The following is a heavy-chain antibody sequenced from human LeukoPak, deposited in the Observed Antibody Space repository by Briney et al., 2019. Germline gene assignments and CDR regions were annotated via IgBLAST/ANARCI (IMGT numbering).Heavy chain of an antibody. CDR2: IWYDGSNK. D-gene: IGHD1-26*01. CDR1: GFTFRSYG. V-gene: IGHV3-33*01. J-gene: IGHJ4*02. Sequence: PGGSLRLSCAASGFTFRSYGMHWVRQAPGKGLEWVAVIWYDGSNKYYADSVKGRFTISRDNSKNTLYLQTNSLRAEDTAVYYCARDFAGATGYWGQGTLVTVSS. CDR3: ARDFAGATGY.